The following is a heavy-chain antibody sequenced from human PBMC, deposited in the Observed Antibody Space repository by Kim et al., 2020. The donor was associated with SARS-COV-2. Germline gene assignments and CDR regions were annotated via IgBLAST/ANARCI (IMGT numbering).Heavy chain of an antibody. CDR3: ARGSTTPLNWFDP. J-gene: IGHJ5*02. D-gene: IGHD4-17*01. Sequence: YTPPLKSRVTISVDTSKNQLSLKLSSVTAADTAVYYCARGSTTPLNWFDPWGQGTLVTVSS. V-gene: IGHV4-59*09.